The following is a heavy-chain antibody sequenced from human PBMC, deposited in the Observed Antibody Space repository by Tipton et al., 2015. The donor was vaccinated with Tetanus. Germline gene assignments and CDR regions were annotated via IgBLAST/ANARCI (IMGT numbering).Heavy chain of an antibody. V-gene: IGHV4-59*01. Sequence: TLSLTCTVSGGSITPYYWSWIRQPPGKGLEWIGYIFYSGNTNYNPSLKTRVTISVDTSKNQFSLKLSSVTAADTAVYYCARDRGLTTGGGIGMDVWGQGTTVTVSS. J-gene: IGHJ6*02. CDR1: GGSITPYY. CDR3: ARDRGLTTGGGIGMDV. CDR2: IFYSGNT. D-gene: IGHD4-17*01.